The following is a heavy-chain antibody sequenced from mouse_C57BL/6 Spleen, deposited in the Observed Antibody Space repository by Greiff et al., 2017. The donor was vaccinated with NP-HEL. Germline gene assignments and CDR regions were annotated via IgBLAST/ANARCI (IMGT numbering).Heavy chain of an antibody. Sequence: QVQLQQPGAELVKPGASVKVSCKASGYTFTSYWMHWVKQRPGQGLEWIGRIHPSDSDTNYNQKFKGKATLTVDKSSSTAYMQLSSLTSEDSAVYYCAIPAYYSNPYWYFDVWGTGTTVTVSS. CDR1: GYTFTSYW. V-gene: IGHV1-74*01. J-gene: IGHJ1*03. D-gene: IGHD2-5*01. CDR3: AIPAYYSNPYWYFDV. CDR2: IHPSDSDT.